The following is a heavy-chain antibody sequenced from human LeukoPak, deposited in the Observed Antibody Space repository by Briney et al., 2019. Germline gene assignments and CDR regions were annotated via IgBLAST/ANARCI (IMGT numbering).Heavy chain of an antibody. Sequence: GGSLRLSCAASGFTFSSYGMHWVRQAPGKGLEWVAVISYDGSNKYYADSVKGRFTISRDNSKNTLYLQVNSLRPEDTAVYYCAKGRELLGWTFDYWGQGTLVTVSS. V-gene: IGHV3-30*18. J-gene: IGHJ4*02. CDR1: GFTFSSYG. CDR3: AKGRELLGWTFDY. D-gene: IGHD1-26*01. CDR2: ISYDGSNK.